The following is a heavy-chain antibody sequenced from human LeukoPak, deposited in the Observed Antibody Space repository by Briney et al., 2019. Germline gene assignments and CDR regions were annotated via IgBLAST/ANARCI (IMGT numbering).Heavy chain of an antibody. CDR3: ARTERGYSYGRYYYYYYMDV. Sequence: GGSLRLSCATSGFSISTNTMTWVRQAPGKGLEWVANIKQDGSEKYYVDSVKGRFTISRDNAKNSLYLQMNSLRAEDTAVYYCARTERGYSYGRYYYYYYMDVWGKGTTVTVSS. D-gene: IGHD5-18*01. CDR2: IKQDGSEK. J-gene: IGHJ6*03. V-gene: IGHV3-7*01. CDR1: GFSISTNT.